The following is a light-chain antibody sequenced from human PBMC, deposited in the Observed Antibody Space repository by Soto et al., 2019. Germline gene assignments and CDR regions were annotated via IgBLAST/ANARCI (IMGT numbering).Light chain of an antibody. CDR1: SMDVGGYNY. V-gene: IGLV2-14*03. Sequence: QSALTQPASVSGAPEQSITISCAGTSMDVGGYNYVSWYQQHPDKGPKLIIYYVNNRPSAVSDRCSGSKSGNTASLTISGLQIEDEADYYCFSYGTGGTDVFATGTKVTV. J-gene: IGLJ1*01. CDR3: FSYGTGGTDV. CDR2: YVN.